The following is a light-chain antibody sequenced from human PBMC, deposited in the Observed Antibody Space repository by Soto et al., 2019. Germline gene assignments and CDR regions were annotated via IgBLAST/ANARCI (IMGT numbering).Light chain of an antibody. CDR1: SSNIGGNS. J-gene: IGLJ1*01. CDR3: GSWDSSLSAYV. V-gene: IGLV1-51*01. Sequence: TIPLAVSAVQKKKVTISCSGSSSNIGGNSVSWYQQLPGTAPKLLIYDDNKRPSGIPDRFSGSKSGTSATLGITGFQTGDEADYYCGSWDSSLSAYVFGTGTKVTVL. CDR2: DDN.